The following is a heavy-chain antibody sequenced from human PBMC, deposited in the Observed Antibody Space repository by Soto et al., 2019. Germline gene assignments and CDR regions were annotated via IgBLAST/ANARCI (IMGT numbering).Heavy chain of an antibody. CDR1: GFTFSQSA. D-gene: IGHD3-9*01. CDR2: TGSNGAST. CDR3: ARLTGHYYYRMDV. J-gene: IGHJ6*01. V-gene: IGHV3-64*04. Sequence: PGGSLRLSCSASGFTFSQSAMHWVRQAPGKGLEYVAATGSNGASTFYPGSVKDRFIISRDNSKNTLDLQMNSLSAEDTAVYYCARLTGHYYYRMDVWGQGTTVTVS.